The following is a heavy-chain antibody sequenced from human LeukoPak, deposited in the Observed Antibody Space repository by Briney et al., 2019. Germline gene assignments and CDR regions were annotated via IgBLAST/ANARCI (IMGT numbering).Heavy chain of an antibody. J-gene: IGHJ4*02. Sequence: ASVKVSCKASGYTFTSYGISWVRQAPGQGLEWMGWISAYNGNTNYAQKLQGRVTMTTDTSTSTAYMELRSLRSDDTAVYYCAREIGAYYSSSSDSMDYWGQGTLVTVSS. D-gene: IGHD6-6*01. CDR1: GYTFTSYG. CDR2: ISAYNGNT. V-gene: IGHV1-18*01. CDR3: AREIGAYYSSSSDSMDY.